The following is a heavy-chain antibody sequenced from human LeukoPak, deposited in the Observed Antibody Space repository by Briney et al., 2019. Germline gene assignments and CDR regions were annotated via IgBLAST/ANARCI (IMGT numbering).Heavy chain of an antibody. CDR3: ARVPDWTYVPDY. D-gene: IGHD3-16*01. V-gene: IGHV4-61*02. Sequence: SETLSLTCTVSGGSISSDRFYWTWVRQPAGKELEWIGRIKSSNTNYNPSLKSRVSISLDTSTNQFSLKLSSLTAADTAVYYCARVPDWTYVPDYWGQGTLVTVSS. J-gene: IGHJ4*02. CDR1: GGSISSDRFY. CDR2: IKSSNT.